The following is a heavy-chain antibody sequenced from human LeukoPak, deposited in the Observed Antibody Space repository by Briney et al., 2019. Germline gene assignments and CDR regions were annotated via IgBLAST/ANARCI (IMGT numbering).Heavy chain of an antibody. Sequence: SETLSLTCTVSGGSISSSSYYWGWIRQPPGKGLEWIGSIYYSGSTYYNPSLKSRLTILVDTSKNQFSLKLSSVTAADTAVYYCARHWLDSGTPDRFDYWGQGTLVTVSS. CDR2: IYYSGST. CDR1: GGSISSSSYY. V-gene: IGHV4-39*01. CDR3: ARHWLDSGTPDRFDY. D-gene: IGHD3-10*01. J-gene: IGHJ4*02.